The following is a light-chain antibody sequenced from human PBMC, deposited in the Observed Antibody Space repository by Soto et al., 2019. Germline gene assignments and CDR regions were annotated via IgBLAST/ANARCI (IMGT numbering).Light chain of an antibody. V-gene: IGLV2-11*01. CDR3: CSYAGSYTFYV. CDR1: SSDVGGYNY. J-gene: IGLJ1*01. CDR2: DVS. Sequence: QSALSQPRSVCGSHGQSVTIFYTRTSSDVGGYNYVSWYQQHPGKAPKLMIYDVSKRPSGVPDRFSGSKSGNTASLTISGLQAEDEADYYCCSYAGSYTFYVFGTGTKVTVL.